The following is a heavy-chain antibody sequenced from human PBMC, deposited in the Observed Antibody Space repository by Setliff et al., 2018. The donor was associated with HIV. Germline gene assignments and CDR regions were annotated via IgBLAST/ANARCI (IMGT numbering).Heavy chain of an antibody. CDR2: IYYSGST. V-gene: IGHV4-59*11. CDR1: GFTLSDHY. Sequence: GSLRLSCAASGFTLSDHYIDWIRQPPGKGLEWLGYIYYSGSTTYNPSLRSRVTISIDTSKNQFSLNLRSVTAADTAVYYCARDPPGYGDSKDYWGQGKLVTVSS. J-gene: IGHJ4*02. D-gene: IGHD4-17*01. CDR3: ARDPPGYGDSKDY.